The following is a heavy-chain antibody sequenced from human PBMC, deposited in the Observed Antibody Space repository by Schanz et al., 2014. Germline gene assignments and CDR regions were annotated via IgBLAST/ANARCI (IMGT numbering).Heavy chain of an antibody. D-gene: IGHD6-13*01. CDR2: MSADNGNT. V-gene: IGHV1-18*01. CDR3: ARDNLVSSSWYNYYGMDV. J-gene: IGHJ6*02. Sequence: QVQLVQSGGEVKTPGASVKVSCKASGYTFTRSGISWVRQAPGQGLEWLGWMSADNGNTNYAKKLQGRLTLTRDTSTNTAYMDLRSLRSDDTAVYYCARDNLVSSSWYNYYGMDVWGQGTTVTVSS. CDR1: GYTFTRSG.